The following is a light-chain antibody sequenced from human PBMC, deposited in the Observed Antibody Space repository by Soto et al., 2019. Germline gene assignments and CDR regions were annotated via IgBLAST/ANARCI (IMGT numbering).Light chain of an antibody. CDR3: AAWDDSLNGYV. J-gene: IGLJ1*01. CDR2: SNN. Sequence: QSVLTQPPSASGTPGQRVTISCSGSSSNIGSNTVNWYQQFPGTAPKLLIYSNNQRTSGVPDRFSGSKSGTSASLAISGLQSEDEADYYCAAWDDSLNGYVFGTGTKLTVL. CDR1: SSNIGSNT. V-gene: IGLV1-44*01.